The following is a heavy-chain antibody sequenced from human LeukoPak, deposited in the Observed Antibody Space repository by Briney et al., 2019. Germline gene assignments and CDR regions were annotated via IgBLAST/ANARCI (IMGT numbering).Heavy chain of an antibody. V-gene: IGHV3-74*01. Sequence: GGSLRLSCAASGYSFSTDWMHWVRQAPGKGLVWVARIKSDVRNTDYAASVKGRFTISRDDANNILYLQMNNLRVEDTAVYYCTAVRPDYWGQGTVVTVSS. CDR1: GYSFSTDW. CDR2: IKSDVRNT. D-gene: IGHD3-10*01. J-gene: IGHJ4*02. CDR3: TAVRPDY.